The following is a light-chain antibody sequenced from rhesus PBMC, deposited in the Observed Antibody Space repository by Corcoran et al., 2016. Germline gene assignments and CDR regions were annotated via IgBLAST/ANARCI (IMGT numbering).Light chain of an antibody. CDR1: QSMGSS. Sequence: EIVLTQSPAFQSVTLKEKVTITCQASQSMGSSLHWYQQTPDQSPKLLKKYASQSISGVPSRFSGSESGKDLNLTINSLEAEDAATYYCQQSSSFPFTFGPGTKLDIK. CDR3: QQSSSFPFT. CDR2: YAS. J-gene: IGKJ3*01. V-gene: IGKV6-55*01.